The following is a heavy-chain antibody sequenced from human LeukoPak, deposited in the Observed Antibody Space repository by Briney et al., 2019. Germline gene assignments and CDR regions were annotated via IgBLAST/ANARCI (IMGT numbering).Heavy chain of an antibody. Sequence: GESLKISCKGSGYSFGSYWIGWVRQMPGKGLEWMGTIYPGDSGIKYSPPFQGQVTISADKSISTAYLQWSSLRASDTAMYYCARGDCSAKTCYLIDYWGQGTLVIVPP. CDR1: GYSFGSYW. CDR3: ARGDCSAKTCYLIDY. D-gene: IGHD2-15*01. CDR2: IYPGDSGI. J-gene: IGHJ4*02. V-gene: IGHV5-51*01.